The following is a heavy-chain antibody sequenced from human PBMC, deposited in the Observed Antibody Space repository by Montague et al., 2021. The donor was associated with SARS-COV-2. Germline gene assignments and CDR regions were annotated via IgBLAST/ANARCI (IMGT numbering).Heavy chain of an antibody. Sequence: SETLSLTCTVSGVVELRRRSEEHTSELQSHHELVCRLLLEKKKSTNYNPSLESRATLSVDTSKNQFSLKLRSVTAADTAVYFCATTGLSGESWFDPWGQGTLVAVSS. J-gene: IGHJ5*02. CDR2: LEKKKST. CDR3: ATTGLSGESWFDP. V-gene: IGHV4-61*01. CDR1: GVVELRRRSE. D-gene: IGHD7-27*01.